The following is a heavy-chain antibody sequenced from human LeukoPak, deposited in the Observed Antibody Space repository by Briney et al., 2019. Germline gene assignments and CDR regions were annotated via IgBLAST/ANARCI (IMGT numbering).Heavy chain of an antibody. CDR1: GFTFNTYT. V-gene: IGHV3-48*04. D-gene: IGHD3-3*01. CDR3: ARGVPYASWSGPHYSDY. J-gene: IGHJ4*02. Sequence: GGSLRLSCAASGFTFNTYTMNWVRQAPGKGLEWVSYISGSSGIIDYADSVRGRFTISRDNAKNSLYLQMNSLRAEDTAVYYCARGVPYASWSGPHYSDYWGQGTLVTVSS. CDR2: ISGSSGII.